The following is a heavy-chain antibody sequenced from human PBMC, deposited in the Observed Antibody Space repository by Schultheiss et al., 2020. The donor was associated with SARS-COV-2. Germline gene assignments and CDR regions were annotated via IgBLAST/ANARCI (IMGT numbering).Heavy chain of an antibody. CDR1: GFTFDDYA. Sequence: GGSLRLSCAASGFTFDDYAMHWVRQAPGKGLEWVSGISWNSGNIGYADSVKGRFTISRDNAKDSLYLQMNSLRAEDTALYYCAREIRPDYWGQGTLVTVSS. J-gene: IGHJ4*02. CDR2: ISWNSGNI. CDR3: AREIRPDY. V-gene: IGHV3-9*01. D-gene: IGHD6-6*01.